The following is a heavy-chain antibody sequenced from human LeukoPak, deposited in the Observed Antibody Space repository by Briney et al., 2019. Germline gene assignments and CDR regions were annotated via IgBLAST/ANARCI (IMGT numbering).Heavy chain of an antibody. CDR2: INSDGSST. CDR1: GFTFSSYW. CDR3: ARVTVGYYDFWSGYSGYFDY. V-gene: IGHV3-74*01. Sequence: GGSLRLSCAASGFTFSSYWMHWVRQAPGKGLVWVSRINSDGSSTSYADSVKGRFTISRDNAENTLYLQMNSLRAEDTAVYYCARVTVGYYDFWSGYSGYFDYWGQGTLVTVSS. J-gene: IGHJ4*02. D-gene: IGHD3-3*01.